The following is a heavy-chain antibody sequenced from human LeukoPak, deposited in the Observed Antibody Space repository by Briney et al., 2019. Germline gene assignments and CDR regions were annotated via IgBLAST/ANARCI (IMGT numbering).Heavy chain of an antibody. CDR3: ARDRVWGFLEWSMPPDAFDI. V-gene: IGHV4-30-2*01. J-gene: IGHJ3*02. CDR2: IYHSGST. CDR1: GGSFSGYY. D-gene: IGHD3-3*01. Sequence: TLSLTCAVSGGSFSGYYWTWIRQPPGKGLEWIGYIYHSGSTYYNPSLKSRVTISVDRSKNQFSLKLSSVTAADTAVYYCARDRVWGFLEWSMPPDAFDIWGQGTMVTVSS.